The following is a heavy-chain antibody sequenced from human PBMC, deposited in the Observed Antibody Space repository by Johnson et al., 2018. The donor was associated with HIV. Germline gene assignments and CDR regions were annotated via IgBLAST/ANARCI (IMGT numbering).Heavy chain of an antibody. J-gene: IGHJ3*02. Sequence: VQLVESGGGVARPGGSLRLSCEASGFTFDEYDMNWVRQAPGKGLVWVSRISSDGTDTYYADSVKGRFTISRDNARNTMFVQMKSLRAEDTAVYYCARSGPNWAFDIWGQGTMVTVSS. CDR3: ARSGPNWAFDI. CDR1: GFTFDEYD. D-gene: IGHD1-1*01. V-gene: IGHV3-74*02. CDR2: ISSDGTDT.